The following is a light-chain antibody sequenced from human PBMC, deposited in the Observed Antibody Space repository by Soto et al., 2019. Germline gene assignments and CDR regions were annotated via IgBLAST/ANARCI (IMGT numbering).Light chain of an antibody. CDR3: KQYRSPLNT. Sequence: EIVLTKSPGTLSLSPGERATLSCRASQSVSSSYLAWYQQKPGQAPRLLIYGASSRATGIPDRFGGSGSGTDFTLTISRLEPEDVAAYSWKQYRSPLNTFGQATQLE. CDR1: QSVSSSY. V-gene: IGKV3-20*01. J-gene: IGKJ5*01. CDR2: GAS.